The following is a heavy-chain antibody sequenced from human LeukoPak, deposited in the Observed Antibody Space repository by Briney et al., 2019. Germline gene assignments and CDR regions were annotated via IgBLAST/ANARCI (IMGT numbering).Heavy chain of an antibody. CDR2: IDGSGTGT. V-gene: IGHV3-23*01. J-gene: IGHJ4*02. D-gene: IGHD6-13*01. CDR3: VKDETGSSWYN. Sequence: GGSLRLSCAASGFSFSRYYMSWVRQAPGKGLEWVSAIDGSGTGTYYADSVKGRFTISRDNSKNTLYLQMNSLRAEDTAVYYCVKDETGSSWYNWGQGTLGTVSS. CDR1: GFSFSRYY.